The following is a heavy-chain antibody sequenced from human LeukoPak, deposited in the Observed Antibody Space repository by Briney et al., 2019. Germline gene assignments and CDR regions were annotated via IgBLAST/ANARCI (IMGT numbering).Heavy chain of an antibody. CDR2: ISGSGGST. J-gene: IGHJ5*02. CDR3: ARGRRQLVLFYWFDP. D-gene: IGHD6-6*01. V-gene: IGHV3-23*01. CDR1: GFTFSSYA. Sequence: GGSLRLSCAASGFTFSSYAMSWVRQAPGKGLEWVSVISGSGGSTYYADSVKGRFTISRDNAKNSLYLQMNSLRAEDTAVYYCARGRRQLVLFYWFDPWGQGTLVTVSS.